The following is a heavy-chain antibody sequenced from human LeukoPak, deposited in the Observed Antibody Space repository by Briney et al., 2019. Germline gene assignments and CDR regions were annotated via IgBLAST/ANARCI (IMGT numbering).Heavy chain of an antibody. CDR3: AKDIRYDFWNGYLDY. CDR2: ISWDGGST. Sequence: TGGSLRLSCAASGFTFDDYAMHWVRQAPGKGLEWVSLISWDGGSTYYADSVKGRFTISRDNSKNSLYLQMNSLRAEDTALYDCAKDIRYDFWNGYLDYWGQGTLVTVSS. J-gene: IGHJ4*02. D-gene: IGHD3-3*01. V-gene: IGHV3-43D*03. CDR1: GFTFDDYA.